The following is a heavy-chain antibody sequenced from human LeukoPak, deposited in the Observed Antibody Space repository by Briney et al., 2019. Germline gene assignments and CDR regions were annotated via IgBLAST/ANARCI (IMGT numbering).Heavy chain of an antibody. Sequence: PGRSLRLSCAASGFTFSSYAMHWVRQAPGKGLEWVAVISYDGSNKYYADSVKGRFTISRDNSKNTLYLQMNSLRAEDTAVYYCARGKSGVTFDYWGQGILVTVSS. CDR3: ARGKSGVTFDY. CDR2: ISYDGSNK. J-gene: IGHJ4*02. CDR1: GFTFSSYA. V-gene: IGHV3-30-3*01. D-gene: IGHD5-18*01.